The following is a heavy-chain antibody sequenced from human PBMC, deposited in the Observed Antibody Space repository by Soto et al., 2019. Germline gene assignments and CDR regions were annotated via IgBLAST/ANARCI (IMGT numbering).Heavy chain of an antibody. D-gene: IGHD2-2*01. J-gene: IGHJ4*02. CDR3: AIWCGGGTMSSCRVGN. V-gene: IGHV1-69-2*01. CDR2: VDPGDGDT. Sequence: HLVQSGAEVRKPGTSVKMSCKVSGYTFTDYFMHWVRQAPGKSLEWVGFVDPGDGDTKYAEKFQGRVTLTADATTDTAYMEMFSLSPDDTAVYYCAIWCGGGTMSSCRVGNWGQGSLVTVSS. CDR1: GYTFTDYF.